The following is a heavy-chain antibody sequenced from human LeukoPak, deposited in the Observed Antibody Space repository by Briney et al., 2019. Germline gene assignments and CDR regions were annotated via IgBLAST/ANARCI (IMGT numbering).Heavy chain of an antibody. CDR1: GFTFSSYA. D-gene: IGHD5-18*01. CDR2: ISGSGGST. Sequence: GGSLRLSCAASGFTFSSYAMSWVRQAPGKGLEWVSAISGSGGSTYYADSVKGRFTISRDNSKNTLYLQMNSLRAEDTAVYYCAKDPTPRGYSYGYWGSYFDCWGQGTLVTVSS. V-gene: IGHV3-23*01. CDR3: AKDPTPRGYSYGYWGSYFDC. J-gene: IGHJ4*02.